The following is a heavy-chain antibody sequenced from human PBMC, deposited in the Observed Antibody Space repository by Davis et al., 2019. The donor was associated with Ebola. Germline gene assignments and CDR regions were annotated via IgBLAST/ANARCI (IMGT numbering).Heavy chain of an antibody. CDR3: TTPGGQGSGNDVFDI. Sequence: AASVKVSCKASGYTFTNYYMHWVRQAPGQGLEWMGLINPNDGRTIYAQKFQGRVTVTRDTSTTTVYMDLSSLRSEDTALYCCTTPGGQGSGNDVFDIGGQGTRVTVSS. D-gene: IGHD2-15*01. CDR1: GYTFTNYY. V-gene: IGHV1-46*03. J-gene: IGHJ3*02. CDR2: INPNDGRT.